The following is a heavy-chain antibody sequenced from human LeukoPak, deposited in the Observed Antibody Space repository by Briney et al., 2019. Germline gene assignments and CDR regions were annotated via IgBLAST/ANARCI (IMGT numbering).Heavy chain of an antibody. J-gene: IGHJ4*02. V-gene: IGHV3-30-3*01. D-gene: IGHD3-9*01. Sequence: PGRSLRLSCAASGFTFSSYAMHWVRQAPGKGLEWVAVISYDGSNKYYADSVKGRFTISRDNSKNTLYLQMNSLRAEDTAVYYCARLAPLRYFDWGGVDYWGQGTLVTVSS. CDR3: ARLAPLRYFDWGGVDY. CDR2: ISYDGSNK. CDR1: GFTFSSYA.